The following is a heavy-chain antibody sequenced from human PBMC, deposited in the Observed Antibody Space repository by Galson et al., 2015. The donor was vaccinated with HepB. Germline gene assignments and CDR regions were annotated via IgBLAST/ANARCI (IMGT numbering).Heavy chain of an antibody. CDR3: TTDDYGDRLFDY. J-gene: IGHJ4*02. Sequence: SLRLSCAASGFTFSNAWMSWVRQAPGKGLEWVGRIKSKTDGGTTDYAAPVKGRFTISRDDSKNTLYLRMNSLKTEDTAVYYCTTDDYGDRLFDYWGQGTLVTVSS. V-gene: IGHV3-15*01. CDR2: IKSKTDGGTT. CDR1: GFTFSNAW. D-gene: IGHD4-17*01.